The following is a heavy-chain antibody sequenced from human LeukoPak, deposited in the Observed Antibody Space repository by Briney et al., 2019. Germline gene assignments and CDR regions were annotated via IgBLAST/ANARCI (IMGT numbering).Heavy chain of an antibody. CDR1: GYTFTSYG. CDR3: ARDCSGGSCYHSSGYYFDY. Sequence: ASVKVSCKASGYTFTSYGISWVRQAPGQGLEWMGWISAYNGNTNYAQKLQGRVTMTTDTSTSTAYMELRSLRSDDTAVYYCARDCSGGSCYHSSGYYFDYRGQGTLVTVSS. CDR2: ISAYNGNT. J-gene: IGHJ4*02. V-gene: IGHV1-18*01. D-gene: IGHD2-15*01.